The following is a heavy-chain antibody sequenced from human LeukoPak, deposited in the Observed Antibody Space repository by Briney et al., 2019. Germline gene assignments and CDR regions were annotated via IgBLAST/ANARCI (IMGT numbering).Heavy chain of an antibody. V-gene: IGHV4-4*02. CDR2: IYHSGST. J-gene: IGHJ3*02. Sequence: PSGTLSLTCAVSGGSISSSNWWSWVRQPPGKGLDWIGEIYHSGSTNYNPSLKSRVTISVDKSKNQFSLKLSSVTAADTAVYYCARVAPLVAPNDAFDIWGQGTMVTVSS. CDR3: ARVAPLVAPNDAFDI. D-gene: IGHD5-12*01. CDR1: GGSISSSNW.